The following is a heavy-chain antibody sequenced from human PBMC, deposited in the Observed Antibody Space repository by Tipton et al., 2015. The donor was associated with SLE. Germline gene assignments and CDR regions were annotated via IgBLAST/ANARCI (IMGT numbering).Heavy chain of an antibody. Sequence: TLSLTCAVYGGSISSYYWSWIRQPPGKGLEWIGYIYYSGSTNYNPSLKSRVTISVDTSKNQFSLKLSSVTAADTAVYYCARDLSPYSSSWDDAFDIWGQGTMVTVSS. D-gene: IGHD6-13*01. CDR1: GGSISSYY. CDR2: IYYSGST. CDR3: ARDLSPYSSSWDDAFDI. V-gene: IGHV4-59*01. J-gene: IGHJ3*02.